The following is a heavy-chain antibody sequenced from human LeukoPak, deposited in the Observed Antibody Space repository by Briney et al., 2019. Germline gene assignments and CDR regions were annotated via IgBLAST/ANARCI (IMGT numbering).Heavy chain of an antibody. J-gene: IGHJ4*02. D-gene: IGHD4-11*01. CDR1: GYTFTGYY. V-gene: IGHV1-2*02. CDR3: ARDMSTATSDY. CDR2: INPNSGGT. Sequence: ASVKVSCKASGYTFTGYYMHWVRQAPGQGLEWMGWINPNSGGTNYAQKVQGRVTMTTDTSTSTVYMELKSLRSNDTAMYYCARDMSTATSDYWGQGTLVTVSS.